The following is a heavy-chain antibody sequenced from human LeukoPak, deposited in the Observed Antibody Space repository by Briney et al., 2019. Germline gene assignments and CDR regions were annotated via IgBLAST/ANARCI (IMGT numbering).Heavy chain of an antibody. Sequence: VASVKVSCKASGYTFTSYYMHWVRQAPGQGLERMGWINPNSGGTNYAQKFQGRVTMTRDTSISTAYMELSRLRSDDTAVYYCARGGSSLSGAFDIWGQGTMVTVSS. D-gene: IGHD3-16*01. CDR2: INPNSGGT. J-gene: IGHJ3*02. CDR1: GYTFTSYY. V-gene: IGHV1-2*02. CDR3: ARGGSSLSGAFDI.